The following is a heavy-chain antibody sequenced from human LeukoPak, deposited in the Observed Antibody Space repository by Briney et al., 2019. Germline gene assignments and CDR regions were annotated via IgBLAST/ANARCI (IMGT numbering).Heavy chain of an antibody. CDR2: INPNSGGT. CDR1: GYTFTGYY. J-gene: IGHJ4*02. D-gene: IGHD3-22*01. V-gene: IGHV1-2*02. CDR3: ARDLIPYDSSGYYYS. Sequence: ASVKVSCKASGYTFTGYYMHWVRQAPGQGLEWMGWINPNSGGTNYAQKFQGRVTMTRDTSISTAYMELSRLRSDDTAVYYCARDLIPYDSSGYYYSWGQGTLVTVSS.